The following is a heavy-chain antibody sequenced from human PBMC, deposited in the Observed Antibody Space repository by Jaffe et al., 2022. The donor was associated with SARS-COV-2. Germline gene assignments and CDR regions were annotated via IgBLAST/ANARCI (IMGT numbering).Heavy chain of an antibody. CDR2: IKPDGSEK. CDR3: ARDRYYGSGSPHGDY. V-gene: IGHV3-7*01. Sequence: EVQLVESGGGLVQPGGSLRLSCAASGFTFRNYWMSWVRQAPGKGLEWVANIKPDGSEKNYVDSVKGRFTISRDNAKSSLYLQMNSLRVEDTAVYYCARDRYYGSGSPHGDYWGQGTLVTVSS. J-gene: IGHJ4*02. D-gene: IGHD3-10*01. CDR1: GFTFRNYW.